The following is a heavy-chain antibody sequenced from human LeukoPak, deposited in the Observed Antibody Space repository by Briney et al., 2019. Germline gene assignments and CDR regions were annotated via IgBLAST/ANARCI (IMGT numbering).Heavy chain of an antibody. CDR1: EGTFSSYA. CDR2: IIPIFGTA. D-gene: IGHD3-22*01. Sequence: SVKVSCKASEGTFSSYAISWVRQAPGQGLEWMGGIIPIFGTANYAQKFQGRVTITTDESTSTAYMELSSLRSEDTAVYYCARGGYYYDSSGYYYEYFQHWGQGTLVTVSS. V-gene: IGHV1-69*05. CDR3: ARGGYYYDSSGYYYEYFQH. J-gene: IGHJ1*01.